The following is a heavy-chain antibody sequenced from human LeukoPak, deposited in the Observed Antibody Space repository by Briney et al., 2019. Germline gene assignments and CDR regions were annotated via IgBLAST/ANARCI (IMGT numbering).Heavy chain of an antibody. Sequence: GVSLRLFCAASGFTFSRYAMSWVPHAPGKGLECVSAISGSGGSTYYADSVKGRFTISRDNSKNTLYLQMNSLRAEDTAVYYCAKDRVAMIGYYFDYWGQGTLVTVSS. V-gene: IGHV3-23*01. CDR2: ISGSGGST. D-gene: IGHD2-2*01. J-gene: IGHJ4*02. CDR3: AKDRVAMIGYYFDY. CDR1: GFTFSRYA.